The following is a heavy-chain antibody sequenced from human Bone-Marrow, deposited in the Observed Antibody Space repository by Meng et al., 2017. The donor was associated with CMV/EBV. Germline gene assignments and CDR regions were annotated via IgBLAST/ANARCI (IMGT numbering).Heavy chain of an antibody. V-gene: IGHV3-7*01. CDR2: IKQDGSEK. Sequence: GESLKISCAASGFTFSSYWMSWVRQAPGKGLEGVANIKQDGSEKYYVDSVKGRFTISRDNAKNSLYLQMNSLRAEDTAVYYCARDRRITGNYFDYWGQGTLVTVSS. D-gene: IGHD3-3*01. CDR3: ARDRRITGNYFDY. CDR1: GFTFSSYW. J-gene: IGHJ4*02.